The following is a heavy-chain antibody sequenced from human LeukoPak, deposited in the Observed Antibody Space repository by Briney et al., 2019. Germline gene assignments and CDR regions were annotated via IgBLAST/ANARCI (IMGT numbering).Heavy chain of an antibody. CDR1: GFTFSSYA. Sequence: GGSLRLSCAASGFTFSSYAMSWVRQAPGKGLEWVSAISGSGGSTYYADSVKGRFTISRDNSKNTLYLQMNSLRAEDTAVYYCAKNTAHGTFEIPYDYGEGGGHAFDIWGQGTMVTVSS. J-gene: IGHJ3*02. V-gene: IGHV3-23*01. CDR2: ISGSGGST. CDR3: AKNTAHGTFEIPYDYGEGGGHAFDI. D-gene: IGHD4-17*01.